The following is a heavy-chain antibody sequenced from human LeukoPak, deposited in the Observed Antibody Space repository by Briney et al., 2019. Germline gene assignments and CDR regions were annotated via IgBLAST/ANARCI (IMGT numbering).Heavy chain of an antibody. Sequence: PSETLSLTCTVSGGSISSGGYYWSWIRQPPGKGLEWIGYIYHSGSTYYNPSLKSRVTISVDRSKNQFSLKLSSVTAADTAVYYCVLGAAAGKETWGQGTLVTVSS. D-gene: IGHD6-13*01. J-gene: IGHJ5*02. V-gene: IGHV4-30-2*01. CDR2: IYHSGST. CDR3: VLGAAAGKET. CDR1: GGSISSGGYY.